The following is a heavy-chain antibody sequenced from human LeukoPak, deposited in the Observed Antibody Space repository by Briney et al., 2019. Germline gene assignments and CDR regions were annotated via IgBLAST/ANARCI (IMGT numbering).Heavy chain of an antibody. CDR3: AKRNWDDYVWGSYRSNWFDP. D-gene: IGHD3-16*02. CDR2: ISYDGSNK. J-gene: IGHJ5*02. CDR1: GFTFSSYA. V-gene: IGHV3-30*04. Sequence: GRSLRLSCAASGFTFSSYAMHWVRQAPGKGLEWVAVISYDGSNKYYADSVKGRFTISRDNSKNTLYLQMNSLRAEDTAVYYCAKRNWDDYVWGSYRSNWFDPWGQGTLVTVSS.